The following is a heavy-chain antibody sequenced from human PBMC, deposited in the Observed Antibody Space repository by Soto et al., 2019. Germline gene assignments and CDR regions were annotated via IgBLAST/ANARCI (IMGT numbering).Heavy chain of an antibody. D-gene: IGHD6-13*01. V-gene: IGHV3-23*01. CDR2: ISSAAGST. Sequence: EVQLLESGGGLVQPGGSLRLSCAASGITFSTYAMSWVRQVPGKGLEWVSAISSAAGSTYYPDSVKGRFTISRDNSKNKLYLQMNSLRAEDTAVYYCATLRVAAAGTGRGFDSWGQGTLVTVSS. J-gene: IGHJ4*02. CDR3: ATLRVAAAGTGRGFDS. CDR1: GITFSTYA.